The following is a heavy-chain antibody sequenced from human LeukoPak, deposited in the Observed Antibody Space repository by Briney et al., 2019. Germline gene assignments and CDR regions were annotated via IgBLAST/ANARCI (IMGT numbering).Heavy chain of an antibody. J-gene: IGHJ3*02. Sequence: GASVKVSCKASGYIFSSHGVTWVRQAPGQGLEWMAWISVYNGNTNIAQTLQGRVTLTTDKSTSTAYMELRNLKSDDTAVYYCARDIIDGSGYYSPIVFDIWGQGTMVTVSS. CDR3: ARDIIDGSGYYSPIVFDI. D-gene: IGHD3-22*01. CDR1: GYIFSSHG. V-gene: IGHV1-18*01. CDR2: ISVYNGNT.